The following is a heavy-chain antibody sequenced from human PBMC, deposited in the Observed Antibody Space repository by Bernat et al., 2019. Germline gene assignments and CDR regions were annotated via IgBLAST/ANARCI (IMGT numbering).Heavy chain of an antibody. CDR3: ARDRRVSSGYYFDY. J-gene: IGHJ4*02. CDR2: IWYDGSNK. V-gene: IGHV3-30*19. Sequence: QVQLVESGGGVVQPGRSLRLSCAASGFTFSSYGMHWVRQAPGKGLEWVAVIWYDGSNKYYADSVKGRFTISRDNSKNTLYLQMNSLRAEDTAVYYCARDRRVSSGYYFDYWGQGTLVTVSS. D-gene: IGHD3-22*01. CDR1: GFTFSSYG.